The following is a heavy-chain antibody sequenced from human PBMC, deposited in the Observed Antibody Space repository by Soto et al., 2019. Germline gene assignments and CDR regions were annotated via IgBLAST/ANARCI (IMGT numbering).Heavy chain of an antibody. CDR1: GYTLTNYA. Sequence: QVQLVQSAAEVKKPGASVKVSCKASGYTLTNYAISWVRQAPGQGPEWMGWINTYNGNSNYAQKFQGRVTMTTDTSTNTAYMELRSLTSDDTAYYYCAIDCTGGSCFCIYWGQGTLVTVSS. CDR3: AIDCTGGSCFCIY. J-gene: IGHJ4*02. V-gene: IGHV1-18*01. D-gene: IGHD2-15*01. CDR2: INTYNGNS.